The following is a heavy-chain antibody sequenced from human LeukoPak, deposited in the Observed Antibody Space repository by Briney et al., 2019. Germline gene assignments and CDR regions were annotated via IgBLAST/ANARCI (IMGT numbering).Heavy chain of an antibody. Sequence: SSETLSLTCAVYGGSFSGYYWSWIRQPPGKGLEWIGEINHSGSTNNNPSLKSRVTISVDTSKNQFSLKLSSVTAADTAVYYCATGATKGGEFDYWGQGTLVTVSS. V-gene: IGHV4-34*01. CDR3: ATGATKGGEFDY. CDR2: INHSGST. CDR1: GGSFSGYY. D-gene: IGHD1-26*01. J-gene: IGHJ4*02.